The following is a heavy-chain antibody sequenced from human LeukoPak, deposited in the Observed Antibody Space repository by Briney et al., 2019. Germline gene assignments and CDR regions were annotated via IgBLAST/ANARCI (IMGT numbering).Heavy chain of an antibody. D-gene: IGHD3-22*01. Sequence: GRSLRLSCAASGFTFSSYGMRWVRQAPGKGLEWVAVISYDGSNKYYADSVKGRFTISRDNSKNTLYLQMNSLRAEDTAVYYCAKETYYDSSGYYFDYWGQGTLVTVSS. V-gene: IGHV3-30*18. CDR2: ISYDGSNK. J-gene: IGHJ4*02. CDR3: AKETYYDSSGYYFDY. CDR1: GFTFSSYG.